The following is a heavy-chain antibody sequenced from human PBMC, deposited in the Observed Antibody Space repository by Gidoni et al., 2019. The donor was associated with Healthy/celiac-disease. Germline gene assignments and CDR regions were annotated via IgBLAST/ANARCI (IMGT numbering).Heavy chain of an antibody. CDR2: IYYSGST. CDR1: CCSISSSSYY. V-gene: IGHV4-39*01. J-gene: IGHJ4*02. D-gene: IGHD2-2*01. Sequence: QLQLQESAPGLVTPSETLSLTCTLSCCSISSSSYYWGWIRQPPGKGLGWIGSIYYSGSTYYNPSLKSRVTISVDTSKNQFSLKLSSVTAADTAVYYCARPVAASISSYFDYWGQGTLVTVSS. CDR3: ARPVAASISSYFDY.